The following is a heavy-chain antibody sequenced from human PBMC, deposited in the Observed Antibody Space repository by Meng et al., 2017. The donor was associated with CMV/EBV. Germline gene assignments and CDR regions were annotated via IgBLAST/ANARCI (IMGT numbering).Heavy chain of an antibody. CDR2: INPNSGGT. D-gene: IGHD2-2*01. CDR1: GYTFTGYY. V-gene: IGHV1-2*02. J-gene: IGHJ6*02. Sequence: ASAKVSCKASGYTFTGYYMHWVRQAPGQGLEWMGWINPNSGGTNYAQKFQGRVTMTRDTSISTAYMELSRLRSDDTAVYYCARQLQFGEYGMDVWGQGTTVTVSS. CDR3: ARQLQFGEYGMDV.